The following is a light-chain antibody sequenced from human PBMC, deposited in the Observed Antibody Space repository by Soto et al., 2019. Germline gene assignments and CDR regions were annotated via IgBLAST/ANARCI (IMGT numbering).Light chain of an antibody. J-gene: IGKJ2*01. V-gene: IGKV1-39*01. CDR1: QSISSY. CDR3: QQTYSTPQT. CDR2: AAS. Sequence: DIQMTQSPSYLSASVGDRVTITCRASQSISSYLNWYHQKPGKAPKLLIFAASSLQSGVPSRFSGSGSGTDFTLTISSLQPEDFATYYCQQTYSTPQTFGQGTKLEIK.